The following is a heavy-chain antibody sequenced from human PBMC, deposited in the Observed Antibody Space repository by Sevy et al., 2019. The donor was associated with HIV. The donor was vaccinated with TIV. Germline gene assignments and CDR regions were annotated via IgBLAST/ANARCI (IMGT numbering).Heavy chain of an antibody. Sequence: GESLKISCKASGYSFTAYWIDWVRHMPGKGLTWMGILFPGNSDVRSFEGHVTVSVDKSVNTAYLQWGSLKASDSAIYYCARGGHLPLDAFNLWGQGTMVTVSS. D-gene: IGHD2-15*01. V-gene: IGHV5-51*01. CDR1: GYSFTAYW. J-gene: IGHJ3*01. CDR2: LFPGNSDV. CDR3: ARGGHLPLDAFNL.